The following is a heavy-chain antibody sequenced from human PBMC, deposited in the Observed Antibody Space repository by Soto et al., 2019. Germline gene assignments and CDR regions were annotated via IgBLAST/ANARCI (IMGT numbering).Heavy chain of an antibody. CDR1: GGSISSGSSY. V-gene: IGHV4-39*01. D-gene: IGHD2-15*01. CDR2: IYYLGNT. J-gene: IGHJ4*02. CDR3: ARLFPYGSVGNHLNF. Sequence: SETLSLTCTVSGGSISSGSSYWGWIRQPPGKGLEWIGSIYYLGNTYYNPSLGGRVSISVDTSKNQISLKLKSVNAADTAVFYCARLFPYGSVGNHLNFLGQGTLVTVSS.